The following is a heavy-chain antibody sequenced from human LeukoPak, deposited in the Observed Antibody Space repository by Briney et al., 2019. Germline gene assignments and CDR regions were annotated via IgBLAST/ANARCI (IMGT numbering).Heavy chain of an antibody. J-gene: IGHJ4*02. V-gene: IGHV3-66*01. CDR3: TTRYCSGGRCDY. Sequence: PGGSLRLSCAASGFTVNRTYMSWVRHAPGRGLEWLSVIYSGCATYYSDSVKGRFTISRDDSKTALYLQMNSLKTEDTAVYYCTTRYCSGGRCDYWGQGTLVTVSS. CDR2: IYSGCAT. CDR1: GFTVNRTY. D-gene: IGHD2-15*01.